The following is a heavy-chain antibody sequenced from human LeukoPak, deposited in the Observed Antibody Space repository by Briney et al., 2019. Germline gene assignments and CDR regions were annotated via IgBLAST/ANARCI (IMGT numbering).Heavy chain of an antibody. D-gene: IGHD2-15*01. CDR3: VRGYCSDGSCYSGFQY. J-gene: IGHJ4*02. V-gene: IGHV4-59*08. CDR1: GGPINSDY. Sequence: PSETLSLTCSVSGGPINSDYWNWIRQPPGEGLEWIGYIFHSETTKYSPSLESRVTMSVDTSKNQFSLNLTSVSAADTAVYYCVRGYCSDGSCYSGFQYWGQGTLVTVSS. CDR2: IFHSETT.